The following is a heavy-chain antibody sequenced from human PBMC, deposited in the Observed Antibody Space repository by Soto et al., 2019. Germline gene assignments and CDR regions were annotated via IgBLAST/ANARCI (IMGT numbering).Heavy chain of an antibody. J-gene: IGHJ4*02. D-gene: IGHD1-1*01. CDR3: AKDISTTGTTYDY. V-gene: IGHV3-43*01. Sequence: EVQLVESGGVVVQPGGSLRLSCAASGFTFDDYIMHWVRQAPGKGLEWVSLISWDGGSTYYVDSVKGRFTISRDNSKNSLYLQMNSLRTEDTALYYCAKDISTTGTTYDYWGQGTLVTVSS. CDR1: GFTFDDYI. CDR2: ISWDGGST.